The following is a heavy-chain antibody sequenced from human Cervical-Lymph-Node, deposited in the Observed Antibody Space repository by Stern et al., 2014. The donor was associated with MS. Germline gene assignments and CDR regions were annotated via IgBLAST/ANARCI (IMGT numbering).Heavy chain of an antibody. D-gene: IGHD3-10*01. J-gene: IGHJ4*02. V-gene: IGHV3-74*02. CDR3: TKDTYGPEDS. CDR2: INRDGTAT. CDR1: GFTFRNFW. Sequence: VQLVESGGGLVQPGGSLRLSCVASGFTFRNFWMHWVRQVPGKVLVWVARINRDGTATNHADSVKGRFTISRDNARNTVYLQMNSLRAEDTAVYYCTKDTYGPEDSWGQGISVTVSS.